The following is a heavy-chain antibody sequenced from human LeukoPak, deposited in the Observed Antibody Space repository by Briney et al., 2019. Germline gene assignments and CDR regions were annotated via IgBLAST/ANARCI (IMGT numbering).Heavy chain of an antibody. V-gene: IGHV1-18*01. CDR3: ARLSGSYYRPATLIDY. Sequence: ASVKVSCKASGYTFTGYGISWVRQAPGLGLEWMGWISAYNGNTNCAQKLQGRVTMTTDTSTSTAYMELRSLRSDDTAVYYCARLSGSYYRPATLIDYWGQGTLVTVSS. D-gene: IGHD1-26*01. CDR1: GYTFTGYG. J-gene: IGHJ4*02. CDR2: ISAYNGNT.